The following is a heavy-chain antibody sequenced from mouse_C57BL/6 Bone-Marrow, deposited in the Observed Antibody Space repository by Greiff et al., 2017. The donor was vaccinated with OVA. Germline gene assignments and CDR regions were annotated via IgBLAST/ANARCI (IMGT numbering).Heavy chain of an antibody. D-gene: IGHD4-1*01. CDR3: ARELGNYFDY. V-gene: IGHV3-6*01. CDR2: ISYDGSN. J-gene: IGHJ2*01. CDR1: GYSITSGYY. Sequence: DVQLQESGPGLVKPSQSLSLTCSVTGYSITSGYYWNWIRQFPGNKLEWMGYISYDGSNNYNPSLKNRISITRDTSKNQFFLKLNSVTTEDTATYYCARELGNYFDYWGQGTTLTVSS.